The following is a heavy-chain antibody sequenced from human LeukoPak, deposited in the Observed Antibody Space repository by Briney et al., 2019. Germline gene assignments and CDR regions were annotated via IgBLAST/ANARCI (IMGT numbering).Heavy chain of an antibody. Sequence: PSETLSLTCTVSGGCISSSSYYWGWIRQPPGKGLEWLGSIYYSGSTYYNPSLKSRGTISVDTSKNQFSLKLSSVTAADTAVYYCARSSGYSSSGGLNWFDTWGQGTLVTVSS. J-gene: IGHJ5*02. D-gene: IGHD6-13*01. V-gene: IGHV4-39*01. CDR3: ARSSGYSSSGGLNWFDT. CDR1: GGCISSSSYY. CDR2: IYYSGST.